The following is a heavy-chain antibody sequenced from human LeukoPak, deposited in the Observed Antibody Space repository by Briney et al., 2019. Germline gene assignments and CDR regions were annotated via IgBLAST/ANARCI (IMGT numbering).Heavy chain of an antibody. J-gene: IGHJ4*02. D-gene: IGHD3-22*01. Sequence: SETLSLTCTVSSGSISTSNYYWSWIRQPPGKGLEWIGEINHSGSTNYNPSLKSRVTISVDTSKNQFSLKLSSVTAADTAVYYCARGPSGDSSGYYPTYWGQGTLVTVSS. CDR1: SGSISTSNYY. V-gene: IGHV4-39*07. CDR2: INHSGST. CDR3: ARGPSGDSSGYYPTY.